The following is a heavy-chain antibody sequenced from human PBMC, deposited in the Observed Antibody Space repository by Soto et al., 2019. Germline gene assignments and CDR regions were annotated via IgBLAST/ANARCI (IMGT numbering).Heavy chain of an antibody. D-gene: IGHD2-2*01. CDR1: GFTFISYW. CDR3: ARVFLHYCSSTSCPGVGMDV. V-gene: IGHV3-7*03. CDR2: IKQDGSEK. Sequence: PGGSLRLSCAASGFTFISYWMSWVRQAPGKGLEWVANIKQDGSEKYYVDSVKGRFTISRDNAKNSLYLQMNSLRAEDTAVYYCARVFLHYCSSTSCPGVGMDVWGQGTTVTVSS. J-gene: IGHJ6*02.